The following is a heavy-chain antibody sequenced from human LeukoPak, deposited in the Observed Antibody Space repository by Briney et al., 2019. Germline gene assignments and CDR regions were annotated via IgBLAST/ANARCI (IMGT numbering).Heavy chain of an antibody. V-gene: IGHV4-30-4*01. D-gene: IGHD2-15*01. J-gene: IGHJ6*02. CDR2: IYYSGST. CDR3: ARAGYCSGGSCYSLYYGMDV. Sequence: KSSETLSLTCTVSGGSISSGDYYWSWIRQPPGKGLEWIGYIYYSGSTYYNPSLKSRVTISVDTSKNQFSLKLSSVTAADTAVYYCARAGYCSGGSCYSLYYGMDVWGQGTTVTVSS. CDR1: GGSISSGDYY.